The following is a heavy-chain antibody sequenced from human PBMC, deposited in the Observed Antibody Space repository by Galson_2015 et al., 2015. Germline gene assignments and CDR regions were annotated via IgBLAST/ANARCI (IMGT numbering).Heavy chain of an antibody. Sequence: SGRLSCAASGFTFSNYAMSWVRQAPGKGLEWVSAISSSDDYTYYADSVKGRFTVSRDNSKNTLYLQMNSLRDDDTAVYYCAKMGQATVITWFDPWGQGTLVTVSS. D-gene: IGHD4-11*01. CDR3: AKMGQATVITWFDP. J-gene: IGHJ5*02. CDR1: GFTFSNYA. V-gene: IGHV3-23*01. CDR2: ISSSDDYT.